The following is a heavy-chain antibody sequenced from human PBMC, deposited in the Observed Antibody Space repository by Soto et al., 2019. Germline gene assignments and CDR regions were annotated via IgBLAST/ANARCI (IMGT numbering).Heavy chain of an antibody. D-gene: IGHD6-6*01. J-gene: IGHJ5*02. Sequence: ASVKVSCKVSGYTLTELSMHWVRQAPGKGLGWMGGFDPEDGETIYAQKFQGRVTMTEDTSTDTAYMEMSSLRSEDTAVYYCATEMSGAARPGWFDPWGQGTLVTVS. CDR1: GYTLTELS. CDR2: FDPEDGET. CDR3: ATEMSGAARPGWFDP. V-gene: IGHV1-24*01.